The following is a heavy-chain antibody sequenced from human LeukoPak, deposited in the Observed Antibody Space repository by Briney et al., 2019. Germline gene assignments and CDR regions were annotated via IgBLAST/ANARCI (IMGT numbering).Heavy chain of an antibody. CDR1: GFTFSGYA. CDR3: AKASSGWYFDPFDY. D-gene: IGHD6-19*01. V-gene: IGHV3-23*01. Sequence: PGGSLRLSCAASGFTFSGYAMSWVRQAPGKGLEWVSSIGGSGGSTYYADSVKGRFTISRDNSKNTLFLQMNSLRAEDTAVFYCAKASSGWYFDPFDYWGQGTLVTVSS. CDR2: IGGSGGST. J-gene: IGHJ4*02.